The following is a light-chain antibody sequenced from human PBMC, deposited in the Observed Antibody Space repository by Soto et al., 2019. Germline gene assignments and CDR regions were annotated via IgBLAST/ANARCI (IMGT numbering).Light chain of an antibody. V-gene: IGLV2-8*01. CDR1: ASDIGGYTF. Sequence: QSALTQPPSASGSPGQSVAISCTGTASDIGGYTFVSWYQQHPDKAPKLLIYDVNKRPSGVPDRFSGSKSGNTASLTVSGLQAEDEADYYCSAHGGTNPYVFGTGTQLTVL. CDR3: SAHGGTNPYV. CDR2: DVN. J-gene: IGLJ1*01.